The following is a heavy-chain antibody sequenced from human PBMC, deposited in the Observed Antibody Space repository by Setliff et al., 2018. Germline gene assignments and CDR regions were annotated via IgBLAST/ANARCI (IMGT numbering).Heavy chain of an antibody. CDR3: ARDGGEY. Sequence: PGGSLRLSCAASGFTVSSNYMSWVRQAPGKGLEWVANIKQDGSEKYYVDSVKGRFAISRDNAKNSLYLQMNSLRAEDTAVYYCARDGGEYWGQGTLVTAPQ. CDR1: GFTVSSNY. CDR2: IKQDGSEK. D-gene: IGHD3-16*01. J-gene: IGHJ4*02. V-gene: IGHV3-7*01.